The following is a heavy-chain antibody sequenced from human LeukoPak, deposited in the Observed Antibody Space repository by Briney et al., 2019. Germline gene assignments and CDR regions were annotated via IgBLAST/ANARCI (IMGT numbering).Heavy chain of an antibody. CDR1: GDSVSSASAG. CDR2: IYYRSQWYN. V-gene: IGHV6-1*01. D-gene: IGHD3-16*01. CDR3: ARGGLVWGSLNSLTGFDI. Sequence: SQTLSLTCDISGDSVSSASAGWNWIRQSPSRGLEWLGRIYYRSQWYNDDAVSVKSRITINPDTAKNQFSLHLNSVTPDDTALYYCARGGLVWGSLNSLTGFDIWGQGTMVTVSS. J-gene: IGHJ3*02.